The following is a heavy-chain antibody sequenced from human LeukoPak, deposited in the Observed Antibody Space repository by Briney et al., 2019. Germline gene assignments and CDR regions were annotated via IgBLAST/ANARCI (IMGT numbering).Heavy chain of an antibody. V-gene: IGHV4-4*02. Sequence: SETLSLTCAVSGGSFRSNNWWSWVRHPPGQGPERIGEMYYSGSTNYNPSFRHRVTISMDKSKNPFSLRLNSVTAADTAVYYCATVIASGWGLLDSWGQGTLVTVSS. CDR3: ATVIASGWGLLDS. D-gene: IGHD6-19*01. CDR1: GGSFRSNNW. CDR2: MYYSGST. J-gene: IGHJ4*02.